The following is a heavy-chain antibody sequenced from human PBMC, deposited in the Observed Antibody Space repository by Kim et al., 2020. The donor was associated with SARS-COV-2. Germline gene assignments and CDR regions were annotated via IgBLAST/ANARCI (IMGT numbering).Heavy chain of an antibody. CDR3: VPYDFWSGPASMDV. Sequence: NPSLKSRVTISVDTSKNQFSLKLSSVTAADTAVYYCVPYDFWSGPASMDVWGQGTTVTVSS. V-gene: IGHV4-39*01. D-gene: IGHD3-3*01. J-gene: IGHJ6*02.